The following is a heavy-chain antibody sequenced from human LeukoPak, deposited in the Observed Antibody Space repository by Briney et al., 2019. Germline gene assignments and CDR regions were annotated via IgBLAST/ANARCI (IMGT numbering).Heavy chain of an antibody. J-gene: IGHJ4*02. CDR3: ARGLDAGDFDY. CDR2: IYHSGST. V-gene: IGHV4-30-2*01. CDR1: GGSISSGGYS. D-gene: IGHD1-14*01. Sequence: SETLSLTCAVSGGSISSGGYSWSWIRQPPGKGLEWIGYIYHSGSTYYNPSLMSRVTISVDRSKNQFSLKLSSVTAADTAVYYCARGLDAGDFDYWGQGTLVTVSS.